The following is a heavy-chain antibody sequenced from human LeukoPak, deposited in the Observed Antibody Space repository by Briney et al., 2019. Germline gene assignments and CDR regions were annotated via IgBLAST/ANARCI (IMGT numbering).Heavy chain of an antibody. D-gene: IGHD2-2*01. CDR2: ISWNSGSI. CDR1: GFTFDDYA. CDR3: AKLGSSSNI. J-gene: IGHJ3*02. V-gene: IGHV3-9*01. Sequence: GGSLRLSCAASGFTFDDYAMHWVRQAPGKGLEWVSGISWNSGSIGYADSVKGRFTISRDNAKNSLYLQMSSLRAEDTASYYCAKLGSSSNIWGQGTMVTVSS.